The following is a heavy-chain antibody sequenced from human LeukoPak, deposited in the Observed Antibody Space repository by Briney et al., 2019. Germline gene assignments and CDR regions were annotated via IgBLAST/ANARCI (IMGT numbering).Heavy chain of an antibody. Sequence: GGSLRLSCAASGFTFSTFAMSWVRQAPGKGLEWVSAIRGSGDGTYYADSVKGRFTISKDTSKNTLYLQMNSLRAEDTAVYYCARNLIVVVVAATAPLPDYWGQGTLVTVSS. CDR3: ARNLIVVVVAATAPLPDY. V-gene: IGHV3-23*01. CDR1: GFTFSTFA. CDR2: IRGSGDGT. D-gene: IGHD2-15*01. J-gene: IGHJ4*02.